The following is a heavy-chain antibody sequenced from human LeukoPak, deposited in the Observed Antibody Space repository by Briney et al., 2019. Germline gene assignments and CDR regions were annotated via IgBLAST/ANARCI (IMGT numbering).Heavy chain of an antibody. CDR2: IYHSGNT. CDR1: GGSFSSISYY. CDR3: ARAPPYYDFWSGYHTDAFDI. J-gene: IGHJ3*02. Sequence: SETLSLTCNVSGGSFSSISYYWTWIRQPAGKGLEWIGSIYHSGNTYYNPSLKSRVTISVDTSKNQFSLKLSSVTAADTAVYYCARAPPYYDFWSGYHTDAFDIWGQGTMVTVSS. D-gene: IGHD3-3*01. V-gene: IGHV4-39*07.